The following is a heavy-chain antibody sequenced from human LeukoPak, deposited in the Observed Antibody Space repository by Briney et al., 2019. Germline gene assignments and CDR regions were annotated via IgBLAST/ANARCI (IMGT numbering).Heavy chain of an antibody. J-gene: IGHJ5*02. CDR1: GGTFSSYA. CDR2: IIPIFGTA. CDR3: ARAALGYCSSTSCYAVRWFDP. V-gene: IGHV1-69*05. D-gene: IGHD2-2*01. Sequence: SVKVSCKASGGTFSSYAISWVRQAPGQGLEWMGGIIPIFGTANYAQKFQGRVTITTDESTSTAYMELSSLRSEDTAVYYCARAALGYCSSTSCYAVRWFDPWGQGTLVTVSS.